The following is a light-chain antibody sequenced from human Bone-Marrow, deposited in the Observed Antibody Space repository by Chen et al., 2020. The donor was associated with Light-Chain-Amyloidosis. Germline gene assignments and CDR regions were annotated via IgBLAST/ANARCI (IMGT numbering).Light chain of an antibody. CDR1: HNGSTS. V-gene: IGLV3-21*02. Sequence: SYVLTQPYSWSVAPGQSATIACWGNHNGSTSVHWYQRTPGQAPLLVVYDDSDRPSGIPERLSGSNSGNTATLTISRVEAGDETDYYCQVWDRSSDRPVFGGGTKLTVL. CDR3: QVWDRSSDRPV. CDR2: DDS. J-gene: IGLJ3*02.